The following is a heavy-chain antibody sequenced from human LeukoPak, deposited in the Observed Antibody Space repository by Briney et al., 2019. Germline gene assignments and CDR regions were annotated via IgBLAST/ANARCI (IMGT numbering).Heavy chain of an antibody. J-gene: IGHJ4*02. CDR3: ARTTSLTASGYDY. CDR2: INPNNGDT. V-gene: IGHV1-8*03. Sequence: ASVKVSCKASGYTFSNYGISWVRQATGQGLEWMGWINPNNGDTGYAQTFRDRVTITRDTSISTAYMEVRSLGSEDTAVYFCARTTSLTASGYDYWGQGTLVTVSS. D-gene: IGHD4-17*01. CDR1: GYTFSNYG.